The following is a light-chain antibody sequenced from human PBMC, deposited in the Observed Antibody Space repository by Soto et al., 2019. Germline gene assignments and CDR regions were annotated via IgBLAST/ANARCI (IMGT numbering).Light chain of an antibody. CDR1: QSISIY. CDR2: AAS. Sequence: DIQMTQSPSSLSASVGDRVTITCRASQSISIYLNWFQQKPGKAPKLLIYAASSLQSGVASRFSGSGSGTDFTLTISSLQAEDFATYYCQQTYSTLWTFGQGTKVEIK. CDR3: QQTYSTLWT. V-gene: IGKV1-39*01. J-gene: IGKJ1*01.